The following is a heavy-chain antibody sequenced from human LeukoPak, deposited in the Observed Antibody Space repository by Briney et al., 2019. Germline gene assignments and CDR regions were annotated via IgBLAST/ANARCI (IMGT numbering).Heavy chain of an antibody. J-gene: IGHJ4*02. D-gene: IGHD2-15*01. CDR1: GFTFSSYS. CDR2: ISSSSSYI. CDR3: ARGGGYCSGGSCYQYYFDY. Sequence: GSLRLSCAASGFTFSSYSMNWVRQAPGKGLEWVSSISSSSSYIYYADSVKGRFTISRDNAKNSLYLQMNSLRAEDTAVYYCARGGGYCSGGSCYQYYFDYWGQGTLVTVSS. V-gene: IGHV3-21*01.